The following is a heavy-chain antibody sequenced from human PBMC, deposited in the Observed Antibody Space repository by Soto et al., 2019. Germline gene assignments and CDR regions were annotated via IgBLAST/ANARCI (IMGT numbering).Heavy chain of an antibody. CDR3: ARDREMATGPSYGMDV. J-gene: IGHJ6*02. Sequence: PSETLSLTCTVSGGSISSGDYYWSWIRQPPGKGLEWIGYIYYSGSTYYNPSLKSRVTISVDTSKNQFSLKLSSVTAAGTAVYYCARDREMATGPSYGMDVWGQGTTVTVSS. D-gene: IGHD5-12*01. CDR2: IYYSGST. CDR1: GGSISSGDYY. V-gene: IGHV4-30-4*01.